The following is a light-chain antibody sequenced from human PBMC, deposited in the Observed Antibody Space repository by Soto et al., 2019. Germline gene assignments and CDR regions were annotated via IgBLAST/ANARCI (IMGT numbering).Light chain of an antibody. J-gene: IGLJ1*01. V-gene: IGLV2-8*01. CDR2: EVS. Sequence: QSALTQPPSASGSPGQSVTISCTGTSSDVGGYYYVSWYQQHPGKAPKLMIYEVSKRPSGVPDRFSGSKSGNTASLTVSGLQAEDEADYYCSSYAGTNTPYVFGTGTKHTVL. CDR1: SSDVGGYYY. CDR3: SSYAGTNTPYV.